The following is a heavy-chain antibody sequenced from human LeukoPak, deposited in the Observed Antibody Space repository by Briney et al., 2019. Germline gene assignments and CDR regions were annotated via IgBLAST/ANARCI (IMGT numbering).Heavy chain of an antibody. D-gene: IGHD6-13*01. CDR1: GGSISSSSYY. CDR3: ARDGASSSWYEGSNFDY. Sequence: KPSETLSLTCTVSGGSISSSSYYWGWIRQPPGKGLEWIGSIYYSGSTYYNPSLKSRVTTSVDTSKNQFSPKLSSVTAADTAVYYCARDGASSSWYEGSNFDYWGQGTLVTVSS. V-gene: IGHV4-39*07. CDR2: IYYSGST. J-gene: IGHJ4*02.